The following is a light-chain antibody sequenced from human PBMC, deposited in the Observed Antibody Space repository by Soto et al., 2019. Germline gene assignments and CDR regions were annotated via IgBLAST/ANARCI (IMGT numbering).Light chain of an antibody. CDR3: QQGHIWPLT. CDR2: SAS. V-gene: IGKV3-15*01. CDR1: QSISTE. J-gene: IGKJ2*01. Sequence: EIAMTQSPATLSVSSGERATLSCRARQSISTELAWYQQIPGQPPRLLIYSASTRATGVPARFTGSGSGSEFTLTISGLQSEDFAIYYCQQGHIWPLTFGKGTRLEI.